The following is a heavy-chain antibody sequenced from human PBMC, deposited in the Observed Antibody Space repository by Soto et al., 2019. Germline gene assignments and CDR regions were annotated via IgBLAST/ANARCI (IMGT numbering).Heavy chain of an antibody. D-gene: IGHD2-2*01. CDR1: GFTFSSYW. Sequence: GGSLRLSGEASGFTFSSYWMSWVRQAPGKGLEWVSNIKQDGSEKYYVDSVKGRFTISRDNAKNSLYLQMNSLRVEDTAVYYCASPLSLVQRDAFDIWGQGTMVTVSS. CDR2: IKQDGSEK. CDR3: ASPLSLVQRDAFDI. V-gene: IGHV3-7*03. J-gene: IGHJ3*02.